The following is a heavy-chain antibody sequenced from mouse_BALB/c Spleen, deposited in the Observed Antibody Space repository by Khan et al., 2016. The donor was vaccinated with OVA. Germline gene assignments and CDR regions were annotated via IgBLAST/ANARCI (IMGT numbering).Heavy chain of an antibody. D-gene: IGHD2-1*01. CDR3: TRNGFGNYESWDY. J-gene: IGHJ2*01. CDR2: VYPGNSDT. CDR1: GYTFTSYW. V-gene: IGHV1-5*01. Sequence: VQLQQSGTVLARPGASVKMSCKASGYTFTSYWMHWVKQRPGQGLEWIGAVYPGNSDTNYNQKFKAKAKLTAVTSTSTAYLELKSLTNEDSAVYYCTRNGFGNYESWDYWGQGTTLTVSS.